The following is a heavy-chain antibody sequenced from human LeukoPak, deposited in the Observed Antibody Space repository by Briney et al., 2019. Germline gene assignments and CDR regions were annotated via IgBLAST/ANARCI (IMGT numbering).Heavy chain of an antibody. CDR2: INPNSGGT. D-gene: IGHD2-2*01. J-gene: IGHJ6*02. CDR1: GYTFTGYY. Sequence: ASVKVSCKASGYTFTGYYMHWVRQAPGQGLEWMGWINPNSGGTNYAQKFQGRVTTTRDTSISTAYMELSRLRSDDTAVYYCASCSSTSHGYGMDVWGQGTTVTVSS. CDR3: ASCSSTSHGYGMDV. V-gene: IGHV1-2*02.